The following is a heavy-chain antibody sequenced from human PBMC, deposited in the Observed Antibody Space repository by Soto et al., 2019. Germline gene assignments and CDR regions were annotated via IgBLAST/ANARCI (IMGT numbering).Heavy chain of an antibody. Sequence: QVQLVQSGAEVKKPGASVKVSCKASGYTFTTYGITWVRQAPGQGLEWMGWISANNGNTQYAQQLQGRVTMTTDTSASTAYMELRSLRSDDTAVYYCASDTAMALPDAWGQGTLVTVSS. V-gene: IGHV1-18*01. J-gene: IGHJ4*02. CDR2: ISANNGNT. D-gene: IGHD5-18*01. CDR3: ASDTAMALPDA. CDR1: GYTFTTYG.